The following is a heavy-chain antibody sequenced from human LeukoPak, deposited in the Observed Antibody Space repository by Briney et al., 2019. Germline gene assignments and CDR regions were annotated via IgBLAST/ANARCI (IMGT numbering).Heavy chain of an antibody. V-gene: IGHV3-23*01. Sequence: GGSLRLSCAASGFTFSSYAMTWVRQAPGKGLEWVSRISASGDSTYYADSVKGRFTISRDNSKNTLYLQMNSLRAEDTAVYYCAKATAVSLYYFDYWGQGTLVAVSS. CDR1: GFTFSSYA. CDR2: ISASGDST. D-gene: IGHD6-19*01. CDR3: AKATAVSLYYFDY. J-gene: IGHJ4*02.